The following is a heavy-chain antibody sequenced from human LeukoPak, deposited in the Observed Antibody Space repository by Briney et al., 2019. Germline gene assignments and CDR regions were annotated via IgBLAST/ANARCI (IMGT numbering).Heavy chain of an antibody. J-gene: IGHJ6*03. CDR2: IYYSGST. CDR1: GGSISSSSYY. CDR3: ARHQGGDGYNYYYYYMDV. D-gene: IGHD5-24*01. Sequence: SETLSLTCTVSGGSISSSSYYRGWIRQPPGKGLEWIGSIYYSGSTYYKPSLRSRVTISVDTSKSQFSLKLSSVTAADTAVYYCARHQGGDGYNYYYYYMDVWGKGTTVTVSS. V-gene: IGHV4-39*01.